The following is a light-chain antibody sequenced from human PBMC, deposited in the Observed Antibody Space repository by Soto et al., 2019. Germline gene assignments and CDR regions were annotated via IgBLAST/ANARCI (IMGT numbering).Light chain of an antibody. V-gene: IGKV1-5*03. CDR3: QQYNSSPEE. CDR1: QTISSW. J-gene: IGKJ1*01. Sequence: DIPVTQAPTTLSEYICNIATITSRASQTISSWLAWYQQKPGKAPKLLIYKASTLKSGVPSRFSGSGSGTEFTLTISSLQPDDFATYYCQQYNSSPEEFGQGTKVDIK. CDR2: KAS.